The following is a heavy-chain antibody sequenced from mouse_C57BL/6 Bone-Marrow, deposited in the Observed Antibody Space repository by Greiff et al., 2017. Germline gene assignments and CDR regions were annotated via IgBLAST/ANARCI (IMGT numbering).Heavy chain of an antibody. Sequence: VKLMESGPGLVAPSQSLSITCTVSGFSLTSYAISWVRQPPGKGLEWLGVIWTGGGTNYNLAPKSRLSISKDNSKSQVFLKMNSLQTDDTARYYCARESSWFAYWGQGTLVTVSA. CDR3: ARESSWFAY. J-gene: IGHJ3*01. CDR1: GFSLTSYA. CDR2: IWTGGGT. V-gene: IGHV2-9-1*01. D-gene: IGHD1-3*01.